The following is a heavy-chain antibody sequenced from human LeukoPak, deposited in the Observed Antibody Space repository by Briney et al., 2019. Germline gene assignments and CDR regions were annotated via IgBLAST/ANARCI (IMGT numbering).Heavy chain of an antibody. CDR1: GFTFSNAW. CDR2: ISGSGGST. CDR3: AKGRIFGVVIFY. Sequence: GGSLRLSCAASGFTFSNAWMSWVRQAPGKGLEWVSAISGSGGSTYYADSVKGRFTISRDNSKNTLYLQMNSLRAEDTAVYYCAKGRIFGVVIFYWGQGTLVTVSS. D-gene: IGHD3-3*01. J-gene: IGHJ4*02. V-gene: IGHV3-23*01.